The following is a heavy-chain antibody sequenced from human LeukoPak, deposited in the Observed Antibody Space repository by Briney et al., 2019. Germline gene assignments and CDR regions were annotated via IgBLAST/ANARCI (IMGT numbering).Heavy chain of an antibody. CDR2: TYYRSKWNN. CDR3: ARDLAVGPYFDY. Sequence: SQTPSLTFAISGDSVSSNSAAWNWISQSPSRGLEWLGRTYYRSKWNNDYAVSVKSRITINPDTSKNQFSLQLNPVTPEDTAVYYCARDLAVGPYFDYWGQGTLVTVSS. V-gene: IGHV6-1*01. CDR1: GDSVSSNSAA. J-gene: IGHJ4*02. D-gene: IGHD6-19*01.